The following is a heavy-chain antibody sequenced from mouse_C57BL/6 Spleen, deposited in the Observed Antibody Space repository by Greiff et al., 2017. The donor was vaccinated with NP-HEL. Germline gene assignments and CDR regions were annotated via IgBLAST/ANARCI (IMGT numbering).Heavy chain of an antibody. CDR3: ARGGLRYYAMDY. Sequence: DVKLVESGGGLVKPGGSLKLSCAASGFTFSDYGMHWVRQAPEKGLEWVAYISSGSSTIYYADTVKGRFTISRDNAKNTLFLQMTSLRSEDTAMYYCARGGLRYYAMDYWGQGTSVTVSS. CDR1: GFTFSDYG. V-gene: IGHV5-17*01. CDR2: ISSGSSTI. D-gene: IGHD1-1*01. J-gene: IGHJ4*01.